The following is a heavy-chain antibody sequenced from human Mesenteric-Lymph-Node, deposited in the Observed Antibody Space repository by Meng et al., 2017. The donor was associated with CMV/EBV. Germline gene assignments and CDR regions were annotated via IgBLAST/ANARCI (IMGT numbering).Heavy chain of an antibody. Sequence: FTTKYIHWVRQAPGQGLEWMGMINPTGGSTNYAQKFQGRISMTRDTSTSTVSMELSSLRSEDTALYYCARDAAKIVVVPAAREYYFDYWGQGTLVTVSS. CDR2: INPTGGST. CDR3: ARDAAKIVVVPAAREYYFDY. V-gene: IGHV1-46*01. J-gene: IGHJ4*02. CDR1: FTTKY. D-gene: IGHD2-2*01.